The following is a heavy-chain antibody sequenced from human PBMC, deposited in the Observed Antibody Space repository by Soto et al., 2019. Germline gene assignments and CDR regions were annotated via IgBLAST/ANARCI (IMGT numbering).Heavy chain of an antibody. CDR2: IIPIFGTA. CDR3: ARDPHCSGGRCYLQGFDY. D-gene: IGHD2-15*01. V-gene: IGHV1-69*13. CDR1: GGTFSSYA. J-gene: IGHJ4*02. Sequence: GASVKVSCKASGGTFSSYAISWVRQAPGQGLEWMGGIIPIFGTANYAQKFQGRVTITADESTSTAYMELSSLRSEDTAVYYCARDPHCSGGRCYLQGFDYWGQGTLVTVSS.